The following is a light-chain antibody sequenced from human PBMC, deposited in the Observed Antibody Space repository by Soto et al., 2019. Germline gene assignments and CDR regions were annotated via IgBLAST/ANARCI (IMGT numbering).Light chain of an antibody. CDR3: ASYAGSINWV. CDR2: EVS. Sequence: QSALTQPPSASGSPGQSVTISCTGTNSVVGGYNYVPWYQQHPGKAPKLMVFEVSKRPSGVPDRFSGSKSGNTASLTVSGLEADEEADYCCASYAGSINWVFGGGTKLTVL. J-gene: IGLJ3*02. CDR1: NSVVGGYNY. V-gene: IGLV2-8*01.